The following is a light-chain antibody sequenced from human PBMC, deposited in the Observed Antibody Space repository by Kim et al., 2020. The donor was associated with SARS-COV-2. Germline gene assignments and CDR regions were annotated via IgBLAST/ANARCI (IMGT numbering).Light chain of an antibody. CDR3: QGWDDNTTV. CDR2: DDS. J-gene: IGLJ3*02. V-gene: IGLV3-21*03. CDR1: IIGRKS. Sequence: SVAPGKTARITCGGNIIGRKSARWYQQKPGQAPVLVVYDDSDRPSGIPERFSGSSSGNTANLTISGTQAEDEADYYCQGWDDNTTVFGGGTQLTVL.